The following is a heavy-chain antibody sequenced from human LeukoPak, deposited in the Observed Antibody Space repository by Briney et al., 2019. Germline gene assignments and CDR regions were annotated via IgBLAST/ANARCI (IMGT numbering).Heavy chain of an antibody. CDR1: GFTFSSYP. V-gene: IGHV3-23*01. D-gene: IGHD6-13*01. J-gene: IGHJ4*02. Sequence: PGGSLRLSCAASGFTFSSYPMSWVRQAPGKGLEWVSLITGSGGNTYSADSVKGRFTISRDNSKNTLYLQMSSLRAEDTAIYYCAQGTPTGYGTSWFDYWGQGTLVTVSS. CDR2: ITGSGGNT. CDR3: AQGTPTGYGTSWFDY.